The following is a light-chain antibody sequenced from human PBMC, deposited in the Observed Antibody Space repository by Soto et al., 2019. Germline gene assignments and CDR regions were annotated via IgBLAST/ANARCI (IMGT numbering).Light chain of an antibody. CDR1: GSDVGSYKY. Sequence: QSVLTQPASVSGSPGQSITISCTGTGSDVGSYKYVSWYQQHPGKAPKLIIFEVSNRPSGVSDRFSGSKSGNRASLTISGLLAEDETDYYCSAYTSISSLGVFATGTKVTVL. CDR3: SAYTSISSLGV. CDR2: EVS. J-gene: IGLJ1*01. V-gene: IGLV2-14*01.